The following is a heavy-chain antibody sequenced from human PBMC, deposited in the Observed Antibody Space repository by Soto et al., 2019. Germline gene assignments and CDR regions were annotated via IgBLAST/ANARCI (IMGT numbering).Heavy chain of an antibody. D-gene: IGHD3-10*01. J-gene: IGHJ4*02. CDR1: GFTFSSYW. Sequence: GWSLRLSCAASGFTFSSYWMHWVRQAPGKGLVWVSRINSDGSSTSYADSVKGRFTISRDNAKNTLYLQMNSLRAEDTAVYYCARVYYYGPVEYWGQGTLVTVSS. V-gene: IGHV3-74*01. CDR2: INSDGSST. CDR3: ARVYYYGPVEY.